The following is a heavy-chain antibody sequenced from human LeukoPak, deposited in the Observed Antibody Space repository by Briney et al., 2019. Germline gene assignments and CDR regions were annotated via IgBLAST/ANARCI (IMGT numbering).Heavy chain of an antibody. CDR3: ARDPNQSTHGMDV. CDR2: IWSDGSNK. V-gene: IGHV3-33*01. J-gene: IGHJ6*02. Sequence: GGSLRLSCAASGFTFSSYGMHWVRQAPGKGLEWVAVIWSDGSNKYYADSVKGRFTISRDNSKNTLYLQMNSLRAEDTAVYYCARDPNQSTHGMDVWGQGTTVTVSS. CDR1: GFTFSSYG.